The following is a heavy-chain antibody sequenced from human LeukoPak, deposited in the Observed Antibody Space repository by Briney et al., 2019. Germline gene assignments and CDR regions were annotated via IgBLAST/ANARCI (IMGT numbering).Heavy chain of an antibody. Sequence: SETLSLTCTVSGGSISSHYWSWIRQPPGRGLEWIGYIYYGGSTNYNPSLKSRVTISVDTSKNQFSLKLSSVTAADTAVYYCARDRAAAGYNWFDPWGQGTLVTVSS. CDR1: GGSISSHY. J-gene: IGHJ5*02. CDR3: ARDRAAAGYNWFDP. CDR2: IYYGGST. D-gene: IGHD6-13*01. V-gene: IGHV4-59*11.